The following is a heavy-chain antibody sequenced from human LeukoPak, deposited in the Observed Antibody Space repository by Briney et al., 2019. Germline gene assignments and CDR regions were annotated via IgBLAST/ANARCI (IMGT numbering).Heavy chain of an antibody. V-gene: IGHV4-4*09. CDR1: GGSISSYY. CDR3: ASHSVVPTAFDY. Sequence: SETLSLTCTVSGGSISSYYWSWIRQPPGKGLEWIGYIYTSGSTNYNPSLESRVTISVDTSKNQFPLRLSSVTAADTAVYYCASHSVVPTAFDYWGQGTLVTVSS. D-gene: IGHD2-2*01. CDR2: IYTSGST. J-gene: IGHJ4*02.